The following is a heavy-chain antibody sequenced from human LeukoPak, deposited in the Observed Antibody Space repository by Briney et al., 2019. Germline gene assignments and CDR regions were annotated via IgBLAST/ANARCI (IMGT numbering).Heavy chain of an antibody. D-gene: IGHD6-19*01. CDR1: GFTFSNYG. V-gene: IGHV3-7*01. CDR2: INPDGSEK. CDR3: ARDRGYSSFDY. Sequence: SGGSLRLSCAASGFTFSNYGMHWVRQAPGKGLEWVASINPDGSEKYSVDSVKGRFTISRDNAKNSLYLQMNSLRAEDTAVYYCARDRGYSSFDYWGQGTLVTVSS. J-gene: IGHJ4*02.